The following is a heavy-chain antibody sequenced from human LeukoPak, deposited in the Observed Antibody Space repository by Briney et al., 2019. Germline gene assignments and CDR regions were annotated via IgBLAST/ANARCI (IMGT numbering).Heavy chain of an antibody. CDR3: AKGFGSGTRWYFDV. D-gene: IGHD3-10*01. Sequence: PAGGSLRLSCTASGFAFDDYAMHWVRQTPGKGLEWVSGLSWNSDNIVYAESVKGRFTISRDNAHNSLHLRMNNLRPEDTALYFCAKGFGSGTRWYFDVWGRGTLVSVSS. CDR1: GFAFDDYA. J-gene: IGHJ2*01. V-gene: IGHV3-9*01. CDR2: LSWNSDNI.